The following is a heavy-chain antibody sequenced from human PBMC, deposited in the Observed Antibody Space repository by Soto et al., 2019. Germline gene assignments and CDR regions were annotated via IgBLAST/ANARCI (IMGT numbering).Heavy chain of an antibody. CDR2: TYYRSKWFH. CDR3: ARGNALDV. J-gene: IGHJ3*01. V-gene: IGHV6-1*01. CDR1: GDSVSIDITS. D-gene: IGHD3-10*01. Sequence: QTLALTCAISGDSVSIDITSWNWIRQSPSRGVEWLGRTYYRSKWFHDYAASVKSRITINPDTSKNQFSLELYSMTPEDTAVYYCARGNALDVWGQGT.